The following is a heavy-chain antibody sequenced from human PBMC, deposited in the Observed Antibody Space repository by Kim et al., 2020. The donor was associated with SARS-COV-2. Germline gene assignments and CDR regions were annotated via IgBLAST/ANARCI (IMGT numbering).Heavy chain of an antibody. Sequence: DSVKGRFTISRDNSKNTLYLQMNSRRAEDTAVYYCARGAVYYDFWSGSYYWGQGTLVTVSS. J-gene: IGHJ4*02. CDR3: ARGAVYYDFWSGSYY. D-gene: IGHD3-3*01. V-gene: IGHV3-30*07.